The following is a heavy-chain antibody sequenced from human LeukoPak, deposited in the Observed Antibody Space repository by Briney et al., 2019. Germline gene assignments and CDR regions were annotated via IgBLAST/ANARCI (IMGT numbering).Heavy chain of an antibody. V-gene: IGHV4-34*01. CDR2: INHSGST. Sequence: SETLSLTCAVYGGSLSGYYWSWVRQSPGKGLEWIGEINHSGSTNYNPSLKSRVSISLEVSKNQFSLKLTSVTAADTAVYYCARVGYHLLYAYYYYYMDVWGKGTTVTVSS. D-gene: IGHD2-2*02. CDR3: ARVGYHLLYAYYYYYMDV. CDR1: GGSLSGYY. J-gene: IGHJ6*03.